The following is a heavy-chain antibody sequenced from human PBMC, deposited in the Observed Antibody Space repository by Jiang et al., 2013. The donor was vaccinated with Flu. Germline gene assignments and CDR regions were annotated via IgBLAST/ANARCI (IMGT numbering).Heavy chain of an antibody. D-gene: IGHD3-3*01. Sequence: GAEVKKPGASVKVSCKASGYTFTSYDINWVRQATGQGLEWMGWMNPNSGNTGYAQKFQGRVTMTRNTSISTAYMELGSLRSEDTAVYYCARGLPPTYYDFWSGYSGVWGQGTTVTVSS. CDR3: ARGLPPTYYDFWSGYSGV. CDR1: GYTFTSYD. CDR2: MNPNSGNT. J-gene: IGHJ6*02. V-gene: IGHV1-8*01.